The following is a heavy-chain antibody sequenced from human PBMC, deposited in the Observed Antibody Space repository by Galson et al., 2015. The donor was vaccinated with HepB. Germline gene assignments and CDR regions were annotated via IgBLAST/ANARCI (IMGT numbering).Heavy chain of an antibody. CDR3: VWNLWFGEGDY. D-gene: IGHD3-10*01. J-gene: IGHJ4*02. CDR2: ISSNGGST. Sequence: SLRLSCAASGFTFSSYAMHWVRQAPGKGLEYVSAISSNGGSTYYADSVKGRFTISRDNSKNTLYLQMSSLRAEDTAVYYCVWNLWFGEGDYWGQGTLVTVSS. CDR1: GFTFSSYA. V-gene: IGHV3-64D*06.